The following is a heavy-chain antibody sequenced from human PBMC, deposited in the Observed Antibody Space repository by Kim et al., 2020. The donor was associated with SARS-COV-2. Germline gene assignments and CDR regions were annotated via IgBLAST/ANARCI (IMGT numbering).Heavy chain of an antibody. CDR1: GFTFSSYA. Sequence: GGSLRLSCAASGFTFSSYAMSWVRQAPGKGLEWVSAISGSGGSTYYADSVKGRFTISRDNSKNTLYLQMNSLRAEDTAVYYCAKDRRYCSGGSCYSYLEGMDVWGQGTTVTVSS. CDR3: AKDRRYCSGGSCYSYLEGMDV. CDR2: ISGSGGST. D-gene: IGHD2-15*01. V-gene: IGHV3-23*01. J-gene: IGHJ6*02.